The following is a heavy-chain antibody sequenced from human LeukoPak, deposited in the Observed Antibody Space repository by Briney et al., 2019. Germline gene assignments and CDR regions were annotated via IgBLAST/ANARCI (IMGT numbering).Heavy chain of an antibody. CDR2: MNPNSGNT. CDR1: GYTFTGYD. D-gene: IGHD5-18*01. Sequence: ASVKVSCKASGYTFTGYDINWVRQATGQGLEWMGWMNPNSGNTGYAQKFQGRVTITRNTSISTAYMELSSLRSEDTAVYYCAKDPRDHSYGWSWRYFDYWGQGTLVTVSS. CDR3: AKDPRDHSYGWSWRYFDY. J-gene: IGHJ4*02. V-gene: IGHV1-8*03.